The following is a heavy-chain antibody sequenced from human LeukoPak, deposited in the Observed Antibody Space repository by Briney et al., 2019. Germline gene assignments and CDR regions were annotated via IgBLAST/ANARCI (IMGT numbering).Heavy chain of an antibody. CDR1: GYIFTGYY. J-gene: IGHJ3*02. V-gene: IGHV1-2*02. CDR2: INPNSGGT. D-gene: IGHD1-26*01. CDR3: ARDRNSGTYYEYAFDI. Sequence: GASVKVSCKACGYIFTGYYMHWVRQAPGQGLEWMGWINPNSGGTSYAQKFQGRVTMTRDTSISAAYMELSRLRSDDTAVYYCARDRNSGTYYEYAFDIWGQGTMATVSS.